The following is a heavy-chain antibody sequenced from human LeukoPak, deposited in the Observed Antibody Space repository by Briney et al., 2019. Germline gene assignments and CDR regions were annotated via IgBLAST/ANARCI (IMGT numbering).Heavy chain of an antibody. CDR1: GFTFDDYA. V-gene: IGHV3-9*01. CDR3: AKDIGSTYYYGMDV. J-gene: IGHJ6*02. CDR2: INWNSGSI. Sequence: PGRSLRLSCAASGFTFDDYAVHWVRQAPGKGLEWVSSINWNSGSIGYADSVKGRFTISRDNAENSLYLQMSSLRAEDTALYYCAKDIGSTYYYGMDVWGQGTTVTVSS. D-gene: IGHD1-26*01.